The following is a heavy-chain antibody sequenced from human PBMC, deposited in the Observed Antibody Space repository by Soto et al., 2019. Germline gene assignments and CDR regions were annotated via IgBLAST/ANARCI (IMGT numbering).Heavy chain of an antibody. D-gene: IGHD3-3*01. V-gene: IGHV3-33*01. CDR1: GFTFSSYG. J-gene: IGHJ4*02. CDR2: IWYDGSNK. CDR3: ARDRRDTIFGVVIMGYFDY. Sequence: GGSLRLSCAASGFTFSSYGMHWVRQAPGKGLEWVAVIWYDGSNKYYADSVKGRFTISRDNSKNTLYLQMNSLRAEDTAVYYCARDRRDTIFGVVIMGYFDYWGQGTLVTVSS.